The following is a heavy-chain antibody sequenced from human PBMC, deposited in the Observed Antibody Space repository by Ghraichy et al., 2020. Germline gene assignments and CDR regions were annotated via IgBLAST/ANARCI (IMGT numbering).Heavy chain of an antibody. J-gene: IGHJ4*02. D-gene: IGHD3-10*01. Sequence: ASVKVSCKASGYTFTTYDINWVRQATGPGLEWMGWMNPNSGNTGYAQKFQGRVTMTRNTSISTAYMELSSLRSEDTAVYYCARVLYYGSGTDSFDYWGQGTLVTVSS. V-gene: IGHV1-8*01. CDR2: MNPNSGNT. CDR1: GYTFTTYD. CDR3: ARVLYYGSGTDSFDY.